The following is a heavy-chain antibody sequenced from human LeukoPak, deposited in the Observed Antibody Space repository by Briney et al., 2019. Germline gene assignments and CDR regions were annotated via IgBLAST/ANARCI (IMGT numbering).Heavy chain of an antibody. V-gene: IGHV1-8*01. D-gene: IGHD6-13*01. Sequence: VASVTVSCTSSGYSFSNYDINWERLRQATGQGPEWMGLMNPHSGDTASPQRFRGRVSMTWDPSISTAYLELSGLTSDDTAVYYCARGPDTSSWTAEYFQHWGQGTLVTVSS. CDR3: ARGPDTSSWTAEYFQH. J-gene: IGHJ1*01. CDR1: GYSFSNYD. CDR2: MNPHSGDT.